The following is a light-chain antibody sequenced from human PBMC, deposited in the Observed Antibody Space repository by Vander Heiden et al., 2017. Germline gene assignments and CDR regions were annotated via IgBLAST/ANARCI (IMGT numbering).Light chain of an antibody. CDR2: YKSDSDK. CDR1: SGINVGAYG. J-gene: IGLJ3*02. V-gene: IGLV5-45*03. CDR3: MIWHSSAWV. Sequence: QAVLTQPSSLSASPGASASLTCTLRSGINVGAYGIYWHQQKPGSPPQYLLRYKSDSDKQQGSGVPSRFSGSKDASANAGILLISGLQSEDEADYYCMIWHSSAWVFGGGTKLTVL.